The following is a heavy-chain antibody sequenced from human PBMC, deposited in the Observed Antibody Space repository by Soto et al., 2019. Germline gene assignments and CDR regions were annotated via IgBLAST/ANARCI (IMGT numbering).Heavy chain of an antibody. J-gene: IGHJ4*02. CDR3: ARDAVGATHFDY. D-gene: IGHD1-26*01. Sequence: SETLSLTCPVDSVRTYYWNWIRQPPGKGLEWTGYIYYMGRTNYNSSLKSRVTISIDTSNNQFSLKLSSVTAADTAIYYCARDAVGATHFDYWGQGAPVTVSS. V-gene: IGHV4-59*02. CDR2: IYYMGRT. CDR1: SVRTYY.